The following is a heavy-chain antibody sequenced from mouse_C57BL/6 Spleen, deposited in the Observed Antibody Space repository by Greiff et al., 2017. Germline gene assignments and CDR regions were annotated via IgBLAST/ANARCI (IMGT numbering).Heavy chain of an antibody. Sequence: VQLQQPGAELVMPGASVKLSCKASGYTFTSYWMLWVKQRPGQGLEWIGEIDPSDSYTNYNQKFKGKSTLTVDKSSSTAYMQLSSLTSEDSAVYYCTRSRDYDVRAMDYWGQGASVTVSS. CDR3: TRSRDYDVRAMDY. V-gene: IGHV1-69*01. J-gene: IGHJ4*01. D-gene: IGHD2-4*01. CDR1: GYTFTSYW. CDR2: IDPSDSYT.